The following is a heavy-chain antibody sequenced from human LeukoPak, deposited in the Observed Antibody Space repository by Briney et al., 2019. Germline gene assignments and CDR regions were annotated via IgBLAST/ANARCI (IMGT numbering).Heavy chain of an antibody. CDR2: ISGSGDNT. V-gene: IGHV3-23*01. D-gene: IGHD6-19*01. CDR3: AKRSGYTTGWFFDF. CDR1: GFTFSSYA. Sequence: SGRSLRLSCAASGFTFSSYAMHWVRQAPGKGLEWVSSISGSGDNTYYAESVKGRFTISRDNSKNTLFLQMNSLRAEDTAVFYCAKRSGYTTGWFFDFWGQGTLVTVSS. J-gene: IGHJ4*02.